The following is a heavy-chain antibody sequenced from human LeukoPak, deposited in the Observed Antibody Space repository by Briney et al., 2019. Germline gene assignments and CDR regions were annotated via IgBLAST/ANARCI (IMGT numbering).Heavy chain of an antibody. Sequence: ASETLSLTCTVSGGSISSYYWSWIRQPPGKGLEWIGYIYYSGSTNYNPSLKSRVTISVDTSKNQFSLKLSSVTAADTAVYYCARSPYAGDYEQGFDYWGQGTLVTVSS. CDR1: GGSISSYY. D-gene: IGHD4-17*01. CDR2: IYYSGST. V-gene: IGHV4-59*01. CDR3: ARSPYAGDYEQGFDY. J-gene: IGHJ4*02.